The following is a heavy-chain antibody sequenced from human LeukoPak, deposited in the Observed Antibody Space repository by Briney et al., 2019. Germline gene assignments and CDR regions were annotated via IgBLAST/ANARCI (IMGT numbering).Heavy chain of an antibody. CDR3: TTYRSGHY. CDR1: GFTFSDSD. J-gene: IGHJ4*02. D-gene: IGHD6-19*01. V-gene: IGHV3-73*01. CDR2: ITTKRSNYAT. Sequence: TGRSLRLSCAASGFTFSDSDIHWVRQASGKGLEWVGRITTKRSNYATAYTASVKGRFTISRHDSENTAYLQMNSLKTEDTALYYCTTYRSGHYWGQGTLVTVSS.